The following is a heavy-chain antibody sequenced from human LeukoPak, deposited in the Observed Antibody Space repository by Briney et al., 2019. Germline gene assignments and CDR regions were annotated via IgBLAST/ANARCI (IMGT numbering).Heavy chain of an antibody. J-gene: IGHJ4*02. V-gene: IGHV3-30*02. D-gene: IGHD3-10*01. CDR3: AKGGGRDIWYFDY. Sequence: PGGSLRLSCAASGITFSSHGIHWVRQAPGKVLEWVSFVRYDGGDKFYAGSVKGRFTVSRDNSKNTLYLQLNSLRPEDTAVYYCAKGGGRDIWYFDYWGQGILVTVSS. CDR2: VRYDGGDK. CDR1: GITFSSHG.